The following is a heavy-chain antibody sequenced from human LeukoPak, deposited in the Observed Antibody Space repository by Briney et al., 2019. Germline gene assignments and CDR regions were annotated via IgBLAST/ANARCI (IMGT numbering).Heavy chain of an antibody. CDR3: ARERGGSLGGYYYYYMDV. D-gene: IGHD1-26*01. CDR1: GFTFSSYS. Sequence: GGSLRLSCAASGFTFSSYSMNWVRQAPGKGLEWVSSISSSSSYIYYADSVKGRFTISRDNAKNSLYLQMNSLRAEDTAVYYCARERGGSLGGYYYYYMDVWGKGATVTVSS. V-gene: IGHV3-21*01. CDR2: ISSSSSYI. J-gene: IGHJ6*03.